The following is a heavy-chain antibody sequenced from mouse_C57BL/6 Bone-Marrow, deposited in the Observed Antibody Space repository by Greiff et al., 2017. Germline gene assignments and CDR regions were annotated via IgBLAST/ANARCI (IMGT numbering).Heavy chain of an antibody. D-gene: IGHD2-3*01. Sequence: QVQLQQSGPELVKPGASVKISCKASGYSFTSCYIHWVKQRPGQGLEWIGWIYPGSGNTKYNEKFKGKATLTADTSSSTAYMQLSSLTSEDSAVYYCASRIYDGYYSFDYWGQGTTLTVSS. V-gene: IGHV1-66*01. CDR3: ASRIYDGYYSFDY. J-gene: IGHJ2*01. CDR1: GYSFTSCY. CDR2: IYPGSGNT.